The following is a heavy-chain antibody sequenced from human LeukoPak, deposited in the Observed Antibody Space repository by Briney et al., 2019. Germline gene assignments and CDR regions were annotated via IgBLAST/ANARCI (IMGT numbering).Heavy chain of an antibody. CDR3: ARTPMYCSGDDCYSGLFDF. CDR2: ICRSGRT. Sequence: SETLSLTCTVSGYSISTGFYWGWIRQSPGKGLEGIGAICRSGRTFSNPSLKSRVLMSTDTSKNQFSLKLTSVTAADTAVYFCARTPMYCSGDDCYSGLFDFWGQGTLVTVSS. J-gene: IGHJ4*02. CDR1: GYSISTGFY. V-gene: IGHV4-38-2*02. D-gene: IGHD2-15*01.